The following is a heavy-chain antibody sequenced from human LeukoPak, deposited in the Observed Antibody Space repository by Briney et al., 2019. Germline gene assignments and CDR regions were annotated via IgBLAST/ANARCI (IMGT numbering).Heavy chain of an antibody. V-gene: IGHV4-61*02. CDR2: IYTSGST. CDR1: GGSISSGSYY. Sequence: SQTLSLTCTVSGGSISSGSYYWSWIRQPAGKGLEWIGRIYTSGSTNYNPSLKSRVTISVDTSKNQFSLKRSSVTAADTAVYYCARDRIYYYDSSGYRVDAFDIWGQGTMVTVSS. J-gene: IGHJ3*02. CDR3: ARDRIYYYDSSGYRVDAFDI. D-gene: IGHD3-22*01.